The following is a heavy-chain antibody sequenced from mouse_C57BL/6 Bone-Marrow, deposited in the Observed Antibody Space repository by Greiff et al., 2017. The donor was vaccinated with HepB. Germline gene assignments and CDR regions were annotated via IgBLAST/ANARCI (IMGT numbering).Heavy chain of an antibody. CDR2: SRKKANDYTT. Sequence: EVKVVESGGGLVQSGRSLRLSCATSGFTFSDFYMEWVRQTPGKGLEWIASSRKKANDYTTEYSAYVKGRFIVYRDTSQSILYLQMNDLRAEDTAIYDCAGDAGEYYDIDVWGTGTTVTVSS. CDR1: GFTFSDFY. CDR3: AGDAGEYYDIDV. V-gene: IGHV7-1*01. J-gene: IGHJ1*03. D-gene: IGHD2-4*01.